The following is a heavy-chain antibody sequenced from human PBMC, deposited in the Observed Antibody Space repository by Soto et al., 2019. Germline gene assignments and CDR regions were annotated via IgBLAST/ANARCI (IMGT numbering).Heavy chain of an antibody. CDR3: ARQGSWPYYYYGLDV. Sequence: QVQLVQSGPEVRKPGASVKVSCEASGYTFTTSGISWVRQVPGQGLEWMGWISTYNGDTNSAQNFQGRVLMTADTSTGTAYMELMGLKFDDTAVYYCARQGSWPYYYYGLDVWGQGTTVTVSS. J-gene: IGHJ6*02. D-gene: IGHD1-26*01. CDR1: GYTFTTSG. CDR2: ISTYNGDT. V-gene: IGHV1-18*01.